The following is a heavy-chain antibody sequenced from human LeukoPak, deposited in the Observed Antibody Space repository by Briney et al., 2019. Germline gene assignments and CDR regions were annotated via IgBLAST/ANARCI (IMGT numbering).Heavy chain of an antibody. CDR1: GGSISSSSYY. CDR3: ARGPRPRPNFDY. Sequence: SETLSLTCTVSGGSISSSSYYWGWIRQPPGKGLEWIGYIYYSGSTNYNPSLKSRVTISVDTSKNQFSLKLSSVTAADTAVYYCARGPRPRPNFDYWGQGTLVTVSS. CDR2: IYYSGST. D-gene: IGHD1-14*01. J-gene: IGHJ4*02. V-gene: IGHV4-61*05.